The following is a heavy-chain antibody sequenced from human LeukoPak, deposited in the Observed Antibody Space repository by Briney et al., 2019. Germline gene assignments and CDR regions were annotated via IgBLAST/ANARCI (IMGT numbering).Heavy chain of an antibody. CDR1: GYTFTSYG. CDR2: ISAYNGNT. J-gene: IGHJ5*02. D-gene: IGHD3-3*01. Sequence: ASVKVSCKASGYTFTSYGISWVRQAPGQGLEWMGWISAYNGNTNYAQKLQGRVTMTTDTSTSTAYMELRSLRSDDTAVYYCARWAGAVIINGWFDPWGQGTLVTVSS. CDR3: ARWAGAVIINGWFDP. V-gene: IGHV1-18*01.